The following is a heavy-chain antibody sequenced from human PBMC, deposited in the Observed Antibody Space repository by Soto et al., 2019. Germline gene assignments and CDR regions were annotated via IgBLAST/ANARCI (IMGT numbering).Heavy chain of an antibody. J-gene: IGHJ4*02. CDR2: IYYSGST. D-gene: IGHD3-22*01. CDR1: GGSISSGDYY. Sequence: SETLSLTCTVSGGSISSGDYYWSWIRQPPGKGLEWIGYIYYSGSTYYNPSLKSRVTISVDTSKNQFSLKLSSVTAADTAVYYCARGIDYYDSSGYYNFFDYWGQVTLVTVSS. CDR3: ARGIDYYDSSGYYNFFDY. V-gene: IGHV4-30-4*01.